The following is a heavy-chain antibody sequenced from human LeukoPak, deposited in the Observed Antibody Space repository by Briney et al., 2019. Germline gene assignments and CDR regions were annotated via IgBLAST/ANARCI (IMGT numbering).Heavy chain of an antibody. V-gene: IGHV3-7*01. D-gene: IGHD5-24*01. J-gene: IGHJ4*02. CDR2: INQDGSEK. Sequence: GGSLRLSCAASGFTLITYWMTWVRQAPGKGLEWVANINQDGSEKYYVGSVKGRFTISRDNARNSLYLQMNSLRAEDTAVYYCARGPADYNKLKPGDRDGYNYKSKRTPFDYWGQGTLVTVSS. CDR1: GFTLITYW. CDR3: ARGPADYNKLKPGDRDGYNYKSKRTPFDY.